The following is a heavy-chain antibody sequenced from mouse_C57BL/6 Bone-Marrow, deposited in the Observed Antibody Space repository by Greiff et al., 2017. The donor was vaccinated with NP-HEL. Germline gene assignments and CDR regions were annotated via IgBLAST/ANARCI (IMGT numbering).Heavy chain of an antibody. CDR3: ARSTVVATGAMDY. CDR1: GFTFSSYG. V-gene: IGHV5-6*02. CDR2: ISSGGSYT. D-gene: IGHD1-1*01. Sequence: DVKLVESGGDLVKPGGSLKLSCAASGFTFSSYGMSWVRQTPDKRLEWVATISSGGSYTYYPDSVKGRFTISRDNAKNTLYLQMSSLKSEDTAMYYCARSTVVATGAMDYWGQGTSVTVSS. J-gene: IGHJ4*01.